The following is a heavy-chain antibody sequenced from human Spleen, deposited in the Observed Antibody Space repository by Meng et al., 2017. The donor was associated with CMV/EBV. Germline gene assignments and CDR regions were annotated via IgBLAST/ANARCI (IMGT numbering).Heavy chain of an antibody. Sequence: GESLKISCAASGFTFSSYDMHWVRQATGKGLEWMGWINLNNGGTNYAQKFQGRVTMTRDTSISTAYMELSSLRSDDTAVYYCAIPTPGTSAPYYHYGMDVWGQGTTVTVSS. CDR1: GFTFSSYD. CDR2: INLNNGGT. J-gene: IGHJ6*02. CDR3: AIPTPGTSAPYYHYGMDV. D-gene: IGHD1-7*01. V-gene: IGHV1-2*02.